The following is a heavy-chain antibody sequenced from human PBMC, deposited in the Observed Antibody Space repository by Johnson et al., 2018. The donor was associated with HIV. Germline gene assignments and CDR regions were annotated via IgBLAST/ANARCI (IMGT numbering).Heavy chain of an antibody. J-gene: IGHJ3*02. Sequence: VQLVESGGGLVKPGGSLRVPCAASGFTFTNAWMTWVRQAPGKGLEWVGRVKNKSDGGTTDYGAPVKGRFTISRDDSNTPLYVQMNSLKTEDTAVYYCTTAELGWTGLVALDIWGQGIMVTVSS. CDR2: VKNKSDGGTT. V-gene: IGHV3-15*01. CDR3: TTAELGWTGLVALDI. D-gene: IGHD3/OR15-3a*01. CDR1: GFTFTNAW.